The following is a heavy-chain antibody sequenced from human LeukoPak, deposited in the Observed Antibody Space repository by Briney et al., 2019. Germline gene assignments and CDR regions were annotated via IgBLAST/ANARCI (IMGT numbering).Heavy chain of an antibody. CDR3: AKPQLLYNYYYYMDV. Sequence: PSGGSLRLSCVASGFTFSSSDMHWVRQATGKGLEWVSAIGTVGDTYYAASVKGRFTISRENAKNSLYLQMNSLRDGDTAVYYCAKPQLLYNYYYYMDVWGKGTTVTISS. CDR1: GFTFSSSD. J-gene: IGHJ6*03. V-gene: IGHV3-13*01. CDR2: IGTVGDT. D-gene: IGHD1-26*01.